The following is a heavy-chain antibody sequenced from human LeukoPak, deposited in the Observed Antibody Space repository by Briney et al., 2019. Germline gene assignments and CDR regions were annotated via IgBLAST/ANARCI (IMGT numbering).Heavy chain of an antibody. J-gene: IGHJ5*02. CDR1: GFTFSSYS. V-gene: IGHV3-48*01. CDR3: ARDSGVGASVRNWFDP. Sequence: GGSLRLSCAAFGFTFSSYSMNWVRQAPGKGLEWVSYISSRSSTTYYADSVKGRFTISRDNAKNSLFLKMNSLRAEDTAVYYCARDSGVGASVRNWFDPWGQGILVTVSS. CDR2: ISSRSSTT. D-gene: IGHD1-26*01.